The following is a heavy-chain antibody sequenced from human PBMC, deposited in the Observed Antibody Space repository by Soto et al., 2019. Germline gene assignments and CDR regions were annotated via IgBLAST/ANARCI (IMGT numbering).Heavy chain of an antibody. D-gene: IGHD2-2*01. V-gene: IGHV3-11*01. J-gene: IGHJ3*02. CDR1: GFTFSDYY. Sequence: GGSLRLSCAASGFTFSDYYMSWIRQAPGKGLEWVSYISSSGSTIYYADSVKGRFTISRDNAKNSLYLQMNSLRAEDTAVYYCARDTTGVPAASDAFDIWGQGTMVTVSS. CDR3: ARDTTGVPAASDAFDI. CDR2: ISSSGSTI.